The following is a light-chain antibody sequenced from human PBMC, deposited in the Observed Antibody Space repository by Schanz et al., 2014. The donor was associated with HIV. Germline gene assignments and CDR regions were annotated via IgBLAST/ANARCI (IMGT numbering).Light chain of an antibody. CDR1: QTISNS. V-gene: IGKV1-9*01. CDR2: AAS. J-gene: IGKJ2*01. CDR3: LHYNDFAST. Sequence: DIQLTQSPALLSASVGDRVTITCRASQTISNSLAWYQQRPGKAPKVLIYAASSLQRGAPSRFSGTGSGTEFTLTISSLQPDDFATYFCLHYNDFASTFGQGTKLEIK.